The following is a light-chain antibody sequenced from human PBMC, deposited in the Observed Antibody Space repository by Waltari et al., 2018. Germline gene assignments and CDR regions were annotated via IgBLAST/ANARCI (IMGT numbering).Light chain of an antibody. CDR3: QHHVSLPAT. CDR2: GAS. V-gene: IGKV3-20*01. Sequence: EIELTQSPGPMSLSPGDRATLSCRASPRVSRYLAWYQQKPGQAPWLLIYGASTRATGIPDRFTGSGSGTDFSLTISRLEPEDFAVYYCQHHVSLPATFGQGTRVEIE. J-gene: IGKJ1*01. CDR1: PRVSRY.